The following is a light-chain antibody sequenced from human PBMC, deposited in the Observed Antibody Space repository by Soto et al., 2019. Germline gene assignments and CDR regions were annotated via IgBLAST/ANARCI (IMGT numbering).Light chain of an antibody. CDR1: SSSFGSNY. Sequence: QSVLTQPPSASGTPGQRVTISCSGSSSSFGSNYVYWYQQLPGTAPKPLIYRDNQRPSGVPDRFSGSKSGTSASLAISGLRSEDGADYYCATWNDSLSGLYVFGTGTKVTVL. CDR3: ATWNDSLSGLYV. J-gene: IGLJ1*01. CDR2: RDN. V-gene: IGLV1-47*01.